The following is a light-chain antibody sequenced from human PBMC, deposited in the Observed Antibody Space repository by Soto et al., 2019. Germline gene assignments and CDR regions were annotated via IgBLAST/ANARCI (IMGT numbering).Light chain of an antibody. Sequence: DIQVTQSPSTLSASVGERVTITCRASQNINRLLAWYQQKPGKAPQLLIYDASTLESGVPSRFSGSGSGTDFTFTISSLQPEDIATYYCQQYDNLPLTFGGGTKVDIK. CDR3: QQYDNLPLT. CDR1: QNINRL. V-gene: IGKV1-5*01. CDR2: DAS. J-gene: IGKJ4*01.